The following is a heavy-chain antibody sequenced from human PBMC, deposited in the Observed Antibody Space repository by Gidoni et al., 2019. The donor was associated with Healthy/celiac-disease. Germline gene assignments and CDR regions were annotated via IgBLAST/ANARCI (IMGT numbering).Heavy chain of an antibody. CDR2: IYWNYDK. CDR3: AHRMITFGGVIVDDAFDI. CDR1: GFSLSTSGVG. D-gene: IGHD3-16*02. J-gene: IGHJ3*02. Sequence: QITLKESGPTLVKPTQTLTLTCTFSGFSLSTSGVGVGWIRQPPGKALEWLALIYWNYDKRYSPSMKSRLTITKDTSKNQVVLTMTNMDPVDTATYYCAHRMITFGGVIVDDAFDIWGQGTMVTVSS. V-gene: IGHV2-5*01.